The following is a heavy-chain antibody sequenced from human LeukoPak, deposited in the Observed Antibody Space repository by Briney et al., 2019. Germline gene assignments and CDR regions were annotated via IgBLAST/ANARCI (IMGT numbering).Heavy chain of an antibody. CDR3: ARQNYCTNGVCWAFDP. D-gene: IGHD2-8*01. Sequence: PSETLSLTCTVSGGSISSSDYYWGWIRQPPGKGLEWIGNIYYTGSSSYNSSLKSRVTISVDTSKNQFSLQLSSVTAADTAVYYCARQNYCTNGVCWAFDPWGQGTLVTVSS. J-gene: IGHJ5*02. CDR1: GGSISSSDYY. V-gene: IGHV4-39*07. CDR2: IYYTGSS.